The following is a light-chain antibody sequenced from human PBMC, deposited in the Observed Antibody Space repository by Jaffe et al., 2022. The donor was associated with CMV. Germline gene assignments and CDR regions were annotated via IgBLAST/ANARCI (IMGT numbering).Light chain of an antibody. V-gene: IGKV3-11*01. CDR2: DAS. Sequence: EIVLTQSPATLSLSPGERATLSCRASQSVSYYLAWYQQKPGQAPRLLIYDASDRATGIPARFSGGGSGTDFTLTISSLEPEDFAVYYCQQRSNWPWTFGQGTKVEIK. CDR1: QSVSYY. J-gene: IGKJ1*01. CDR3: QQRSNWPWT.